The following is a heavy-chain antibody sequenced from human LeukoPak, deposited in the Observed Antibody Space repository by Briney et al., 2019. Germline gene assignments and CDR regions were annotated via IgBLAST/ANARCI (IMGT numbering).Heavy chain of an antibody. CDR3: ARGGDDSAYRPFDY. D-gene: IGHD5-12*01. J-gene: IGHJ4*02. Sequence: ASVKVSCKALGYTFTDHYFHWLRRAPGQGLEWMGWIHPGRGDTNYAQKFQGRVSLTRDTSISTAYMELSRLTSDDTAVYYCARGGDDSAYRPFDYWGQGVLVIVSS. V-gene: IGHV1-2*02. CDR1: GYTFTDHY. CDR2: IHPGRGDT.